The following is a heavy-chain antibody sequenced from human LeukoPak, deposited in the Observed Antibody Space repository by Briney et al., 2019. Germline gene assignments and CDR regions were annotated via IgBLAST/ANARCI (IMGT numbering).Heavy chain of an antibody. CDR1: GFTFSNYA. D-gene: IGHD5-24*01. Sequence: GGSLRLSCAASGFTFSNYAMSWVRQAPGKGLEWVSGISDGGVSTYYADSVMGRFTVSRDNSKNTLFLQMNSLRAEDTAVYYCAKKMGTIRGFDYWGQGTLSPSPQ. CDR3: AKKMGTIRGFDY. CDR2: ISDGGVST. V-gene: IGHV3-23*01. J-gene: IGHJ4*02.